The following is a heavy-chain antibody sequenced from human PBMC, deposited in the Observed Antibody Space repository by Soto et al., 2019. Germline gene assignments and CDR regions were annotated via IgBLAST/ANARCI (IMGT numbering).Heavy chain of an antibody. CDR3: ARDHHTAMVQDV. D-gene: IGHD5-18*01. Sequence: GGFLRLSCAASGFTFSSYGMHWVRQAPGKGLEWVAVIWYDGSNKYYTDSVKGRFTISRDNSKSTLYLQMNSLRAEDTAVYYCARDHHTAMVQDVWGQGTTVTV. J-gene: IGHJ6*02. CDR1: GFTFSSYG. CDR2: IWYDGSNK. V-gene: IGHV3-33*01.